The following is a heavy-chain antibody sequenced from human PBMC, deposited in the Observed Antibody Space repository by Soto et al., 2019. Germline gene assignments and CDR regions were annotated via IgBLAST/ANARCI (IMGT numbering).Heavy chain of an antibody. CDR2: IDYSGKT. Sequence: SETLSLTCAVSGYLISSGYYWGFVRQTPGKGLEWLGSIDYSGKTYKNPSLKRRVSASVDLSQNQFSLNLRSVTAAATAVYFCARHLSSGYDSYHFDYWGQGTLVTVSS. J-gene: IGHJ4*02. D-gene: IGHD3-22*01. CDR3: ARHLSSGYDSYHFDY. CDR1: GYLISSGYY. V-gene: IGHV4-38-2*01.